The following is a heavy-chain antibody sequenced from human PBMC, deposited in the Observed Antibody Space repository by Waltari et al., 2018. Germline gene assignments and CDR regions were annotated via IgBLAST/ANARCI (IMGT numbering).Heavy chain of an antibody. V-gene: IGHV4-34*01. D-gene: IGHD3-22*01. Sequence: QVQLQQWGAGLLKPSETLSLTCAVYGGSFRGYYWSWIRQPPGKGLEWIGGINHSGRTNYNLSLNSRVTISVDTSKNQFSLKLGAVTAAETAVYYCARGEYYYDSSGYHYGMDVWGQGTTVTVSS. J-gene: IGHJ6*02. CDR1: GGSFRGYY. CDR3: ARGEYYYDSSGYHYGMDV. CDR2: INHSGRT.